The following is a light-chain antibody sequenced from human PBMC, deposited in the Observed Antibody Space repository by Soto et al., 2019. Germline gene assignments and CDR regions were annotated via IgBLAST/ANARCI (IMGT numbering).Light chain of an antibody. V-gene: IGKV1-5*03. Sequence: DIQMTQSPSTLSASVGDRVTITCRASQSISSWLAWYQQKPGKAPDLLIYAASTLESGVPSRFSGSGSGTEFNLTISNLQPEDFVTYYCQQYNSYATFGQGTKVDI. CDR1: QSISSW. CDR2: AAS. J-gene: IGKJ1*01. CDR3: QQYNSYAT.